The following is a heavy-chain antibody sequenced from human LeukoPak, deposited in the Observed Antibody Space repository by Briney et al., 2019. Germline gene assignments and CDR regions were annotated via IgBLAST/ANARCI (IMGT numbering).Heavy chain of an antibody. CDR1: GYSFTIYW. V-gene: IGHV5-51*01. CDR2: IYPGDSDT. D-gene: IGHD1-26*01. Sequence: GESLKISCKGSGYSFTIYWIGWVRQMPGKGLEWMGIIYPGDSDTRYSPSFQGQVTISADKSISTAYLQWSSLKASDTAMYYCARPNGVGATSHDAFDIWGQGTMVTVSS. CDR3: ARPNGVGATSHDAFDI. J-gene: IGHJ3*02.